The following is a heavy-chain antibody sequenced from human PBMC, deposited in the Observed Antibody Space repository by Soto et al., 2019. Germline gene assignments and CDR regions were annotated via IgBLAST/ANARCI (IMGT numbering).Heavy chain of an antibody. CDR1: GYTSSSYG. J-gene: IGHJ6*02. CDR3: ATKDDHKDDQPYYYGMDV. CDR2: VSVFNGDT. D-gene: IGHD3-16*01. V-gene: IGHV1-18*01. Sequence: ASVKVSCKALGYTSSSYGINWVRQAPGQGLEWMGWVSVFNGDTKYAQKFQGRVAITKDPGTSTAHMELRSLRSDDAAVYFCATKDDHKDDQPYYYGMDVWGQGTTVTVSS.